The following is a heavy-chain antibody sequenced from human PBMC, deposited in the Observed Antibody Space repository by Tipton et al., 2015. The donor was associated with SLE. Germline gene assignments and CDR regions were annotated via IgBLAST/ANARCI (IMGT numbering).Heavy chain of an antibody. D-gene: IGHD3-10*01. Sequence: SLRLSCVASGFTFSGAWMSWVREAPGKGLEWIGRIKHMAEGGTIEYAAPVKGRFTISRDDSKNSLYLQMNSLKTEDTAVYYCASSGSYSPFDYWGQGTLVTVSS. J-gene: IGHJ4*02. V-gene: IGHV3-15*01. CDR2: IKHMAEGGTI. CDR3: ASSGSYSPFDY. CDR1: GFTFSGAW.